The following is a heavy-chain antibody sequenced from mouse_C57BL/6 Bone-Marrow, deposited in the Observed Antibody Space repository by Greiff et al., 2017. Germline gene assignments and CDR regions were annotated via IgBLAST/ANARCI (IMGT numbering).Heavy chain of an antibody. CDR1: GYTFTSYW. Sequence: QVQLQQPGAELVRPGTSVKLSCKASGYTFTSYWMHWVKPRPGQGLEWIGVIDPSDSYPNYNQKVKGKATLTVDTSSSTAYMQLSSLTSEDSAVYYCARLLRYRAWFAYWGQGTLVTVSA. J-gene: IGHJ3*01. CDR2: IDPSDSYP. D-gene: IGHD1-1*01. V-gene: IGHV1-59*01. CDR3: ARLLRYRAWFAY.